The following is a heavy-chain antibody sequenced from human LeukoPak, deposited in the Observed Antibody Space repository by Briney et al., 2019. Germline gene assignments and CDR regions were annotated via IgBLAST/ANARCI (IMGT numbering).Heavy chain of an antibody. J-gene: IGHJ4*02. CDR1: GFTFSDYF. V-gene: IGHV3-11*01. D-gene: IGHD5-24*01. CDR3: AREGEITVSDGYNYRPINYFDY. Sequence: PGGSLRLSCAASGFTFSDYFMSWIRQAPGKGLEWVSYITTSGSTVYYADSVKGRFTISRDNARNSLYLQMSGLRAEDTALYYCAREGEITVSDGYNYRPINYFDYWGQGTLVTVSS. CDR2: ITTSGSTV.